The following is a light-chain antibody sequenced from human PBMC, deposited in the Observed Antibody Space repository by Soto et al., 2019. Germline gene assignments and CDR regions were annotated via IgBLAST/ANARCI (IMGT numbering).Light chain of an antibody. CDR1: SSDVGSYNL. J-gene: IGLJ2*01. CDR3: CSYAGSQV. CDR2: EGS. Sequence: QSALTQPASVSGSPGQSITISCTGTSSDVGSYNLVSWYQQYPGKAPKLMIYEGSKRPSGVSNRFSGSKSGNTASLTISGLQAEDEADYYCCSYAGSQVFGGGTKLTVL. V-gene: IGLV2-23*01.